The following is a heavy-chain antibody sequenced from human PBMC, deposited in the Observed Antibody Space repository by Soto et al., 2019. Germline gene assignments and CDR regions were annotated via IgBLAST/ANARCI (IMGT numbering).Heavy chain of an antibody. CDR2: ISGSGGST. J-gene: IGHJ6*03. V-gene: IGHV3-23*01. CDR1: GFTFSSYA. Sequence: EVQLLESGGGLVQPGGSLRLSCAASGFTFSSYAMSWFRQAPGQGLEWVSAISGSGGSTYYADSVKGRFTISRDNSKNALYLQMNSLRAEDTAVYYCAKPQATEYYYYMDVWGKGTTVTVSS. CDR3: AKPQATEYYYYMDV. D-gene: IGHD4-4*01.